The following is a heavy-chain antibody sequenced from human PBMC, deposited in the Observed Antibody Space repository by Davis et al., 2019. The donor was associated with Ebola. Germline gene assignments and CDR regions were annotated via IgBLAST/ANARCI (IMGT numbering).Heavy chain of an antibody. D-gene: IGHD2-8*02. J-gene: IGHJ4*02. Sequence: AASVKVSCKASGYTFTSYGISWVRRAPGQGLEWMGWISAYNGNTNYAQKLQGRVTITADKSTSTAYMELSSLRSEDTAVYYCARDRYCTGGVCYTRGDYFDYWGQGTLVTVSS. CDR3: ARDRYCTGGVCYTRGDYFDY. CDR1: GYTFTSYG. V-gene: IGHV1-18*01. CDR2: ISAYNGNT.